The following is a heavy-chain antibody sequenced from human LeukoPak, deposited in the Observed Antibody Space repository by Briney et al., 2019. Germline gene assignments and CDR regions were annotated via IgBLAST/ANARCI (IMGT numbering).Heavy chain of an antibody. CDR1: GFTFSSYA. J-gene: IGHJ4*02. CDR2: ISGSGGST. CDR3: AKEDSGGTVEY. Sequence: GGSLRLSCAASGFTFSSYAMSWVCQAPGKGLEWVSAISGSGGSTYYADSVKGRFTISRDNSKNTLYLQMSSLRVEDTGIYYCAKEDSGGTVEYWGQGTLVPVSS. V-gene: IGHV3-23*01. D-gene: IGHD4-23*01.